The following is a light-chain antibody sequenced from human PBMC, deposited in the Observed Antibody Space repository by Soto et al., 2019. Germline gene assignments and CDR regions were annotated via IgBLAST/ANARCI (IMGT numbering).Light chain of an antibody. CDR1: QGIGND. CDR3: LQSSSYPYT. Sequence: EIRMTSSPCSRSASVEDRVTSTCRASQGIGNDLGWFQQEPGKAPKRLIYAASSLQSGVPSRFSGSGSGTEFTLTISSLQPEDFATYYCLQSSSYPYTFGGGTKVDIK. V-gene: IGKV1-17*01. J-gene: IGKJ4*01. CDR2: AAS.